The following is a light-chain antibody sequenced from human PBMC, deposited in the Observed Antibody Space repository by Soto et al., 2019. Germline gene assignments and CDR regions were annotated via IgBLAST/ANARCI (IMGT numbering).Light chain of an antibody. CDR2: GAS. V-gene: IGKV3-15*01. J-gene: IGKJ1*01. Sequence: EIVMTQSPATLSVSPGERATLSCRASQRVSSNLAWCQQKPGQAPRLLISGASTRATGIPARFSGSGSGTEFTLTISSLQSEDFAVYYCQQYNNWPPTFGQGTKADIK. CDR1: QRVSSN. CDR3: QQYNNWPPT.